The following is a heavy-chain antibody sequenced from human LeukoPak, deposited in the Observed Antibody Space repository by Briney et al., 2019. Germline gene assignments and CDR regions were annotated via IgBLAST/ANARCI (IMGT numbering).Heavy chain of an antibody. CDR1: GGSFSGYY. D-gene: IGHD5-18*01. CDR3: ARGWDTAMVFDY. Sequence: SETLSLTCAVYGGSFSGYYWSWIRQPPGKGLEWIGEINHSGSTNYNPSLKSRVTISVDTSENQSSLKLSSVTAADTAVYYCARGWDTAMVFDYWGQGTLVTVSS. V-gene: IGHV4-34*01. J-gene: IGHJ4*02. CDR2: INHSGST.